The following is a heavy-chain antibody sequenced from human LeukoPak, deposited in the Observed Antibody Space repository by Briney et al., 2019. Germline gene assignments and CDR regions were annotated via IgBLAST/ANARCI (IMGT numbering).Heavy chain of an antibody. CDR1: GGYMSTYY. V-gene: IGHV4-59*01. Sequence: NSSETLSLTCTVSGGYMSTYYWGWVRQPPGKGLEWIGYISYSGSTTYHPSLNSRVTISLDTSKNQFSLMVTSVTAADTAVYFCARAFSAWPHAFDIWGRGTMVTVSS. D-gene: IGHD6-19*01. CDR3: ARAFSAWPHAFDI. CDR2: ISYSGST. J-gene: IGHJ3*02.